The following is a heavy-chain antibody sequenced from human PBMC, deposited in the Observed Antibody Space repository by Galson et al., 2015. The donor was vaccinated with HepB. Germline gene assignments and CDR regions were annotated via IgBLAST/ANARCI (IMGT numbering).Heavy chain of an antibody. CDR3: ARIETSSGWYVFDY. CDR2: IDWDDDK. Sequence: PSLVKPTQTLTLTCTFSGFSLSTSGMCVSWIRQPPGKALEWLARIDWDDDKYYSTSLKTRLTISKDTSKNQVVLTMTNMDPVDTATYYCARIETSSGWYVFDYWGQGTLVTVSS. J-gene: IGHJ4*02. V-gene: IGHV2-70*11. CDR1: GFSLSTSGMC. D-gene: IGHD6-19*01.